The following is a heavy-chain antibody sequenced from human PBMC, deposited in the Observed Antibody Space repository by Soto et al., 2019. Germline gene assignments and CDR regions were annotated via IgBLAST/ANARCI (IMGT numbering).Heavy chain of an antibody. CDR1: GLTFGSHG. D-gene: IGHD3-16*01. V-gene: IGHV3-23*01. CDR3: AKGVPSTVSMRMPMFDS. J-gene: IGHJ4*02. CDR2: ISSDGKNT. Sequence: VQLLDSGGGLVQPGGSLRLSCVASGLTFGSHGMAWVRQAPGKGLEWVSSISSDGKNTHSADSVKGRFTISRDRSKATVNLQMNSLRVEYTAVYYCAKGVPSTVSMRMPMFDSWGQGTLVTVSS.